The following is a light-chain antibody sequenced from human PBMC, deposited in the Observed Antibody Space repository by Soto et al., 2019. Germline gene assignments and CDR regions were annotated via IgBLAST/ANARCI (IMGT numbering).Light chain of an antibody. J-gene: IGLJ1*01. CDR2: EVN. CDR1: SSDFSGYNY. CDR3: CSNAGTIV. Sequence: QSALTQPASVSGSPGQSITLSCSATSSDFSGYNYVSWYQQHPGEAPKLMIFEVNKRSSGVSNRFSGSKSGSTASLTISGLQAEDEADYYCCSNAGTIVFGTGTKLTVL. V-gene: IGLV2-23*02.